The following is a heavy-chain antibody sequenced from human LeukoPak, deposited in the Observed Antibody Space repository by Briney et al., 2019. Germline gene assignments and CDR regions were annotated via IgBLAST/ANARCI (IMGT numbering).Heavy chain of an antibody. CDR1: GGSISSYY. CDR2: IYYSGST. J-gene: IGHJ6*02. Sequence: SETLSLTCTVSGGSISSYYWSWIRQPPGKGLEWIGYIYYSGSTNYNPSLKSRVTISVDTSKNQFSLKLSSVTAADTAVYYCARQWLVRYGMDVWGQGTTVTVSS. D-gene: IGHD6-19*01. V-gene: IGHV4-59*08. CDR3: ARQWLVRYGMDV.